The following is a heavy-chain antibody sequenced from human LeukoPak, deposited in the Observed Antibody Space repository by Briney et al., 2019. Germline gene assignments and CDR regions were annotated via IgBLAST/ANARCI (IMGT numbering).Heavy chain of an antibody. Sequence: PSQTLSLTCTVSGGSISSGSYYWSWIRQPAGKGLEWIGRIYTSGSTNYNPSLKSRVTISVDTSKNQFSLKLSSVTAADTAVYYCAREVPDSSGYGYYYYYYMDVWGKGTTVTISS. CDR1: GGSISSGSYY. V-gene: IGHV4-61*02. J-gene: IGHJ6*03. D-gene: IGHD3-22*01. CDR2: IYTSGST. CDR3: AREVPDSSGYGYYYYYYMDV.